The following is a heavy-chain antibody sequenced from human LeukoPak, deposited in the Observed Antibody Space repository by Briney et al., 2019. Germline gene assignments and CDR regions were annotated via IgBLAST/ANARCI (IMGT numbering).Heavy chain of an antibody. J-gene: IGHJ4*02. Sequence: GTSLRLSCAASGFTFSSSPMHWVRQAPGKGLEWVAVISYDGSNKYYADSVKGRFTISRDNSKNTLYLQMNSLRAEDTAVYYCAKQRPGNTGLDYWGQGTLVTVSS. CDR3: AKQRPGNTGLDY. D-gene: IGHD2-8*02. CDR1: GFTFSSSP. V-gene: IGHV3-30*18. CDR2: ISYDGSNK.